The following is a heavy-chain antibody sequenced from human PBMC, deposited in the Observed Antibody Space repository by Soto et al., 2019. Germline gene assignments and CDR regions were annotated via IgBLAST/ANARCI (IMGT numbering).Heavy chain of an antibody. V-gene: IGHV4-4*07. J-gene: IGHJ4*02. CDR1: GGSISGFY. D-gene: IGHD6-25*01. CDR2: IYSSGNI. Sequence: QVQLQESGPGLVKPSETLSLTCTVSGGSISGFYWSWFRQPAGRGLEWIGRIYSSGNISYNPSLKRRVTMSLDTSKNQFSLRLNSVTAADTAVYYCAKDDGSAAGDWGQGTQVTVSS. CDR3: AKDDGSAAGD.